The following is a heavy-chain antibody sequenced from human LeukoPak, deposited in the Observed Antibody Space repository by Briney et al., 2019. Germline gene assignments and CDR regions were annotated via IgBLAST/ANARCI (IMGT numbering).Heavy chain of an antibody. V-gene: IGHV3-11*01. Sequence: GGSLRLSCEASGFSFSDYYMTWIRQAPGKGLEWVSDIGGGGKTIHTDSVKGRFTISRDNSNNSLFLQMNRLRAEDTAVYYCAKDHLPAHPPSITQPDYWGQGTLVTVSS. CDR3: AKDHLPAHPPSITQPDY. J-gene: IGHJ4*02. D-gene: IGHD3-10*01. CDR1: GFSFSDYY. CDR2: IGGGGKTI.